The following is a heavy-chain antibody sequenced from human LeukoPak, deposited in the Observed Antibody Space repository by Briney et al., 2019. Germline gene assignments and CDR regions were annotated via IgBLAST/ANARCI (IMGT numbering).Heavy chain of an antibody. Sequence: SETLSLTCTVSGDSISSGTYYWGWIRQPPGKGLEWIGNIHYGGSTYYNPSLKSRVTISVDTSKKQFSLKLSSVTAADTALYYCARLGGVRSYYYYYMDVWGKGTTVTVSS. D-gene: IGHD3-10*01. CDR3: ARLGGVRSYYYYYMDV. V-gene: IGHV4-39*01. CDR2: IHYGGST. CDR1: GDSISSGTYY. J-gene: IGHJ6*03.